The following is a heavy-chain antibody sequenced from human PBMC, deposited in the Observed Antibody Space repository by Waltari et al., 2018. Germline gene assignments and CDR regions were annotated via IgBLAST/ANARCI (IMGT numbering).Heavy chain of an antibody. Sequence: EVQLVESGGGLVQPGGSLRLSCAADGFTFSTYWMNWVRQAPGNVLVWVSRINNDGSSTSYADSVKGRFTISRDNASNTLYLQMSSLRVEDTAVYYCARDYGMDVWGQGTTVTVSS. CDR1: GFTFSTYW. J-gene: IGHJ6*02. CDR3: ARDYGMDV. V-gene: IGHV3-74*01. CDR2: INNDGSST.